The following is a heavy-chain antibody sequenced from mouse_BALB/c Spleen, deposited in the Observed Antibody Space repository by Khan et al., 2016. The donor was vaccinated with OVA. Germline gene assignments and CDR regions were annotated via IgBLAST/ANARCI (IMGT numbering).Heavy chain of an antibody. CDR2: IYPGDGDT. CDR3: AIHYVMDY. J-gene: IGHJ4*01. V-gene: IGHV1-80*01. Sequence: QVQLQQSGAELVRPGSSVKISCKASGYAFSSYWMNWVKQRPGQGLEWIGQIYPGDGDTNYNGKFKGKYTLTADKSSSTAYMQLSSLTSEDSAVYFCAIHYVMDYWGQGTSVTVSS. CDR1: GYAFSSYW.